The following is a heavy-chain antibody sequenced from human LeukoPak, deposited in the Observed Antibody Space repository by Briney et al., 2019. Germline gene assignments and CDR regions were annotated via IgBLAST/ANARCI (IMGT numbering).Heavy chain of an antibody. Sequence: PSETLSLTCSVCGGSISSYYWSWIRQPAGKGLEWIGRIYTSGSTNYNPSLKSRVTMSVDTSKNQFSLKLSSVTAADTAVYYCARDQTYYDSSGYSLYAFDIWGQGTMVTVSS. CDR2: IYTSGST. CDR1: GGSISSYY. J-gene: IGHJ3*02. D-gene: IGHD3-22*01. V-gene: IGHV4-4*07. CDR3: ARDQTYYDSSGYSLYAFDI.